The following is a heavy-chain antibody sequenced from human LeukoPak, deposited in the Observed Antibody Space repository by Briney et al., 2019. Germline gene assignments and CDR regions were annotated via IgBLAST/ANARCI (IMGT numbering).Heavy chain of an antibody. D-gene: IGHD3-22*01. CDR2: IYPGDSDT. V-gene: IGHV5-51*01. CDR3: ARHIPSYNYYDSSGPDPWFDP. J-gene: IGHJ5*02. CDR1: GYRFTSYW. Sequence: GESLKISCQGSGYRFTSYWIAWVRQMPGKGLEWMGIIYPGDSDTRYSPSFQGQVTISADKSINTAYLQWSSLKASDTAMYYCARHIPSYNYYDSSGPDPWFDPWGQGTLVTVSS.